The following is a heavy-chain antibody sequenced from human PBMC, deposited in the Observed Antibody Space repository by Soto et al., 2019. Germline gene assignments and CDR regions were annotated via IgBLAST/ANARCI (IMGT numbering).Heavy chain of an antibody. Sequence: PGGSLRLSCAASGFSFSSYAMHWVRQVPGKGLEWLSFISYDGRNEYYADSVKGRFTVSRDSSKDTLYLQINTLRREDTAVYYCARDGCPNGVCFNDYWGQGTLVTVSS. V-gene: IGHV3-30*04. CDR3: ARDGCPNGVCFNDY. J-gene: IGHJ4*02. D-gene: IGHD2-8*01. CDR2: ISYDGRNE. CDR1: GFSFSSYA.